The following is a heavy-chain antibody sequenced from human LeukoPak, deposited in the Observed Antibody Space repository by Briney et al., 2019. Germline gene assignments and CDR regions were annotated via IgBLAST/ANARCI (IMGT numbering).Heavy chain of an antibody. D-gene: IGHD3-10*01. V-gene: IGHV1-2*02. CDR1: GYTFTGYY. CDR3: ARERALFRVWGVKNWFDP. J-gene: IGHJ5*02. CDR2: INPNSGGT. Sequence: ASVKVSCKASGYTFTGYYMHWVRQAPGQGLEWMGWINPNSGGTNYAQKFQGRVTMTRDTSISTAYMELSRLRSDDTAVYYCARERALFRVWGVKNWFDPWGQGTLVTVSS.